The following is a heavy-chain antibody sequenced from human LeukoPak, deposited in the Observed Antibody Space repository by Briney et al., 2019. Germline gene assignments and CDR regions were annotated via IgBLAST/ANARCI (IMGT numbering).Heavy chain of an antibody. CDR3: ARDRGSQRKAFDI. J-gene: IGHJ3*02. D-gene: IGHD1-26*01. CDR2: ISSSSTYI. Sequence: GGSLRLSCAASGFTFSSYSMNWVRQAPGKGLEWVSSISSSSTYIYYADSVKGRFTISRDNAKNSLYLQMNSLRAEDTAVYYCARDRGSQRKAFDIWGQGTTVTVSS. CDR1: GFTFSSYS. V-gene: IGHV3-21*01.